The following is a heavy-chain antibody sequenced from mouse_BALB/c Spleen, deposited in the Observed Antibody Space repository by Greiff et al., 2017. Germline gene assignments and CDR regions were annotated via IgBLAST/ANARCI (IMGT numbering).Heavy chain of an antibody. CDR2: ISDGGSYT. CDR3: ARDGGWLPFAY. J-gene: IGHJ3*01. D-gene: IGHD2-3*01. CDR1: GFTFSDYY. Sequence: EVQRVESGGGLVKPGGSLKLSCAASGFTFSDYYMYWVRQTPEKRLEWVATISDGGSYTYYPDSVKGRFTISRDNAKNNLYLQMSSLKSEDTAMYYCARDGGWLPFAYWGQGTLVTVSA. V-gene: IGHV5-4*02.